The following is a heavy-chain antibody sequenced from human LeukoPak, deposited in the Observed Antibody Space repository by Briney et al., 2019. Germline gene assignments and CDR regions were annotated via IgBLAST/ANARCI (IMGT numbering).Heavy chain of an antibody. D-gene: IGHD4-17*01. CDR3: AKDATEYGNSHFDC. J-gene: IGHJ4*02. CDR2: IWNDGSHE. Sequence: GGSLRLSCTATGFTFSYYCLHWVRQAPGKGLQWVAVIWNDGSHEHYADTYKGRFTITRDKSRNTAYLQMKSLTAEDTAVYYCAKDATEYGNSHFDCWGQGTLVTVSS. CDR1: GFTFSYYC. V-gene: IGHV3-33*03.